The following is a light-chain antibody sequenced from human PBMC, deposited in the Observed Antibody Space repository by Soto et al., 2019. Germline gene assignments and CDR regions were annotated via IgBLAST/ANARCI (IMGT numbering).Light chain of an antibody. V-gene: IGKV3D-15*01. CDR3: QQYDNWPQT. Sequence: EVVLTQSPATLSLSPGERATLSCTATQSISTYLTWYQPKPGQAPRLLIYDASSRAPGIPARFSGSGSGTEFTLTIRSLQSEDFAVYYCQQYDNWPQTFGQGTKVDIK. J-gene: IGKJ1*01. CDR2: DAS. CDR1: QSISTY.